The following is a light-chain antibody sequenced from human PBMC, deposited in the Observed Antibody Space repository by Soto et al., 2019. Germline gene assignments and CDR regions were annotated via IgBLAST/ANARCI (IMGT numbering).Light chain of an antibody. Sequence: DIQMTQSPSTLSASVGDRVTITCRASQSISGWLAWYQQKPGKAPELLIYKGSSLKSGGPSRFSGSGSGTEFTLTISSLQADDFATYYCQQSRVFGPGTKLEIK. CDR1: QSISGW. CDR2: KGS. J-gene: IGKJ3*01. CDR3: QQSRV. V-gene: IGKV1-5*03.